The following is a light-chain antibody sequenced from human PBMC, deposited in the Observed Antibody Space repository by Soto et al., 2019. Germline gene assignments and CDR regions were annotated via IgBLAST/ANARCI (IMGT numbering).Light chain of an antibody. V-gene: IGKV4-1*01. CDR2: WAS. CDR1: QSVLYSSTNKNY. Sequence: DIVMTQSPDSLAVSLGERATINCRSSQSVLYSSTNKNYLAWYQQKPGQPPKLLIYWASTRESGVPDRFSGSGSGTDFTLTISSLQAVDVAVYYCQQCYTTPRTFGQGTKVEIK. CDR3: QQCYTTPRT. J-gene: IGKJ1*01.